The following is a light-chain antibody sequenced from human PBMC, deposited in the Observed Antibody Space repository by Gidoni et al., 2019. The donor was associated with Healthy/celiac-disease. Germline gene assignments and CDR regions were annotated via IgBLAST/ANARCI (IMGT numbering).Light chain of an antibody. Sequence: DIEMTQSPSSLSASVGDKATINCRASQGISSYLNWYQQKPGKAPKLLIYAASSLQSGVPSRFSGSGSGTDFTLTISSLQPEDFATYYCQQSYSTFITFGQGTRLEIK. V-gene: IGKV1-39*01. CDR2: AAS. CDR1: QGISSY. CDR3: QQSYSTFIT. J-gene: IGKJ5*01.